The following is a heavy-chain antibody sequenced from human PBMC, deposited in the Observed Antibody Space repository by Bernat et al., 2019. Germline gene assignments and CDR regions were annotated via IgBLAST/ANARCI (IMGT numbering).Heavy chain of an antibody. D-gene: IGHD3/OR15-3a*01. CDR2: IRSKANSYAT. CDR3: TTEATELSFLDISGGMDV. Sequence: EVQLVESGGGLVQPGGSLKLSCAASGFTFSGSAMHWVRQASGKGLEWVGRIRSKANSYATAYAASVKGRFTISRDDSKNTLYLQMNSLKTEDTAVYYCTTEATELSFLDISGGMDVWGQGTTVTVSS. V-gene: IGHV3-73*01. CDR1: GFTFSGSA. J-gene: IGHJ6*02.